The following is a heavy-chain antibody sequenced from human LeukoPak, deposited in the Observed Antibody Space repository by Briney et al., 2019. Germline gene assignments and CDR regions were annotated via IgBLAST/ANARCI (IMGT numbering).Heavy chain of an antibody. V-gene: IGHV2-5*02. Sequence: ESGPTLVKPTQTLTLTCTFSGFSLSTSGVGVGWIRQPPGKALEWLALIYWDDDKRYSPSLKSRLTITKDTSKNQVVLTMTNMDPVDTATYYCAHTAYCGGDCYPYYFDYWGQGTLVTVSS. D-gene: IGHD2-21*02. CDR1: GFSLSTSGVG. J-gene: IGHJ4*02. CDR2: IYWDDDK. CDR3: AHTAYCGGDCYPYYFDY.